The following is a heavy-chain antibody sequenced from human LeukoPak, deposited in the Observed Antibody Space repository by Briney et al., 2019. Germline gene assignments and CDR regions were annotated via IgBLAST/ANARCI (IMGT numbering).Heavy chain of an antibody. D-gene: IGHD6-19*01. V-gene: IGHV3-7*01. CDR2: IKKDGSEK. CDR3: VRGRYSDGWCFDY. Sequence: GGSLRLSCAASGFTFTDHWMSWVRQSPGKGLEWVANIKKDGSEKYYLDSVKGRFTISRDNAKNSLSLQMNSLRVKDTAVYFCVRGRYSDGWCFDYWGQGTLVTVSS. J-gene: IGHJ4*02. CDR1: GFTFTDHW.